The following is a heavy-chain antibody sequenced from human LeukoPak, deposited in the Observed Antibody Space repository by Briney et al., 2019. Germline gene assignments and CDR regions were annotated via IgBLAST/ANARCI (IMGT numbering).Heavy chain of an antibody. V-gene: IGHV4-59*01. CDR2: IYYSGST. D-gene: IGHD3-9*01. CDR3: ARGPPYDILTGYWVRAYYFDY. Sequence: KPSETLSLTCTVSGGSISSYYWSWIRQPPGKGLEWIGYIYYSGSTNYNPSLKSRVTISVDTSKNQFSLKLSSVTAADTAVYYCARGPPYDILTGYWVRAYYFDYWGQGTLVTVSS. CDR1: GGSISSYY. J-gene: IGHJ4*02.